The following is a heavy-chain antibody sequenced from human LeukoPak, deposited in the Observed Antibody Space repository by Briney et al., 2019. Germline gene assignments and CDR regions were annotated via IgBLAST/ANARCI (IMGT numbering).Heavy chain of an antibody. J-gene: IGHJ3*02. CDR2: MNPNSGNI. CDR1: GYTFSSYD. CDR3: ARVHCSSTSCYRMAFDI. D-gene: IGHD2-2*01. V-gene: IGHV1-8*02. Sequence: ASVKVSCKASGYTFSSYDINWVRQAPGQGFEWMGWMNPNSGNIGYAQKFQGRVTMTRNTSISTAYMELSSLRSDDTAVYYCARVHCSSTSCYRMAFDIWGQGTMVTVSS.